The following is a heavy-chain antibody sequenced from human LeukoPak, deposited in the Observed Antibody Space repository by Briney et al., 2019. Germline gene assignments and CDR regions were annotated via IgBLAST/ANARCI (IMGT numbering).Heavy chain of an antibody. CDR3: ARVRGGHPAH. V-gene: IGHV4-34*01. CDR1: GGSFSGYY. Sequence: PSETLSLTCAVYGGSFSGYYWSWLCQPPGKGLEWIGEINHSGSTNYNPSLKSRVTISVDTSKNQFSLKLSSVTAADTAVYYCARVRGGHPAHWGQGTLVTVSS. CDR2: INHSGST. J-gene: IGHJ4*02. D-gene: IGHD2-15*01.